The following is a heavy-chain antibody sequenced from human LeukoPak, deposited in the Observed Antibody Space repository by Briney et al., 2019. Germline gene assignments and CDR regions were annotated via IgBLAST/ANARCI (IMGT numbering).Heavy chain of an antibody. J-gene: IGHJ4*02. Sequence: GGSLRLSCAASGFTFSHFWMSWVRRAPGKGLEWVAYIKKTGSETYYVDSVKGRFTITRDNTRNSLFLQMYSLRAEDTAVYFCAREDGYCSGGNCYSYFDSWGQGTLVTVSS. CDR3: AREDGYCSGGNCYSYFDS. V-gene: IGHV3-7*01. CDR1: GFTFSHFW. CDR2: IKKTGSET. D-gene: IGHD2-15*01.